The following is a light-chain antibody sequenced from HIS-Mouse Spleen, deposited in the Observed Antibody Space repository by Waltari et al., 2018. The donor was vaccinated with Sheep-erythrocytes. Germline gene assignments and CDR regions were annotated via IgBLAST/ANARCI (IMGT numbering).Light chain of an antibody. V-gene: IGLV2-11*01. J-gene: IGLJ3*02. Sequence: QPALTQPRSVSGSPGQSVTISCTGTSSDVGGYNYVSWYQHHPGKAPKLMIYDVSKRPSGVPDRFSGSKSGNTASLTISGLQAEDEADYYCCSYAGSSTWVFGGGTKLTVL. CDR1: SSDVGGYNY. CDR3: CSYAGSSTWV. CDR2: DVS.